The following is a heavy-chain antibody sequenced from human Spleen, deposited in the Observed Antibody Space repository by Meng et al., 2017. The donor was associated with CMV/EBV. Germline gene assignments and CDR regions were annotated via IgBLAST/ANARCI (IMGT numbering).Heavy chain of an antibody. D-gene: IGHD3-3*01. CDR3: ARDYHDVSSGFSSRGFWYFDL. CDR2: ISSGVRSYT. CDR1: YN. V-gene: IGHV3-21*01. Sequence: YNINWVRQAPGKGLEWVSSISSGVRSYTFYADSVKGRFTISRDNAKRSLYLQMNSLRVEDTAVYYCARDYHDVSSGFSSRGFWYFDLWGRGSLVTVSS. J-gene: IGHJ2*01.